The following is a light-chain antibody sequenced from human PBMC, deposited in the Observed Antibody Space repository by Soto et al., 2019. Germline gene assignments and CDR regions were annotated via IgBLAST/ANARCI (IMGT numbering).Light chain of an antibody. V-gene: IGLV2-11*01. CDR3: FSYAGYYTLL. CDR1: DSDVGTYNY. CDR2: DVN. Sequence: QSALTQPRSVSGSPGQSVTIFCTGTDSDVGTYNYVSWYQQHPGKAPKLMIYDVNKRPSGVPDRFSGSKSGNTASLTISGLQAEDEADYYCFSYAGYYTLLFGGGTQLTVL. J-gene: IGLJ2*01.